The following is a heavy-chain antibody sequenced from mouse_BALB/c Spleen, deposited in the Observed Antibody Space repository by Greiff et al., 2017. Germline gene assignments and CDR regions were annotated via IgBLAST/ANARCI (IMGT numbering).Heavy chain of an antibody. V-gene: IGHV5-6-3*01. CDR1: GFTFSSYG. CDR2: INSNGGST. CDR3: ARDGYGFAY. J-gene: IGHJ3*01. D-gene: IGHD1-1*02. Sequence: DVMLVESGGGLVQPGGSLKLSCAASGFTFSSYGMSWVRQTPDKRLELVATINSNGGSTYYPDSVKGRFTISRDNAKNTLYLQMSSLKSEDTAMYYCARDGYGFAYWGQGTLVTVSA.